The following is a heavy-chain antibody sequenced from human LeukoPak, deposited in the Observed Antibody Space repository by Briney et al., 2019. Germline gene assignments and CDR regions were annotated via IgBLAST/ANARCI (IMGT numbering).Heavy chain of an antibody. CDR2: ISSSTTNM. V-gene: IGHV3-48*04. D-gene: IGHD2-15*01. CDR1: GFTFSTYS. CDR3: ARDPRNVGLAP. J-gene: IGHJ5*02. Sequence: GGSLRLSCAASGFTFSTYSMNWVRQAPGKGLEWVSYISSSTTNMYYADSVKGRFTMSRDNVKNTLYLQMNSLRVEDTAVYYCARDPRNVGLAPWGQGTLVTVSS.